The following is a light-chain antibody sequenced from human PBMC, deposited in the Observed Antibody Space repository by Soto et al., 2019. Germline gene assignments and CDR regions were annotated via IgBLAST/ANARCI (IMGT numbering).Light chain of an antibody. CDR3: QQSYSTPQFT. V-gene: IGKV1-39*01. Sequence: DIQMTQSPSSLSASVGDRVTITCRASQSISSYLNLYQQKPGKAPKLLIYAASSLQSGVPSRFSGSRSGTDFTLTISSLQPEYFANYYCQQSYSTPQFTFGPGTKVDIK. CDR2: AAS. J-gene: IGKJ3*01. CDR1: QSISSY.